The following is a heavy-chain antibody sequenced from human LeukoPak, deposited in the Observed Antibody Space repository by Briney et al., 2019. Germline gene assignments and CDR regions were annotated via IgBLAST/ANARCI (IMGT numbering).Heavy chain of an antibody. J-gene: IGHJ6*03. D-gene: IGHD3-16*01. CDR1: GYTFTSFD. Sequence: GASVKVSCKASGYTFTSFDINWVRQAPGQGLEWMASMNPNNGNTAYARKFQGRLTMTRDTSIGTAYLELSALRSEDTAVYYCARLHWESGGIYFYYYMGVWGKGTTVTVSS. V-gene: IGHV1-8*01. CDR2: MNPNNGNT. CDR3: ARLHWESGGIYFYYYMGV.